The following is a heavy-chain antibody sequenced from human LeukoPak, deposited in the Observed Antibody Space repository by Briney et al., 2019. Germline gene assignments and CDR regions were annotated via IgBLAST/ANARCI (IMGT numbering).Heavy chain of an antibody. CDR1: GGSISGGDYF. J-gene: IGHJ4*02. CDR2: IHYSGST. CDR3: ARGSEGSYGPLLDS. Sequence: PSETLSLTCTVSGGSISGGDYFWHWIRQSPGEGLEWIGNIHYSGSTYYSPSLKSRVTISLGTSKNQLSLRMTSVTAADTAVYYCARGSEGSYGPLLDSWGQGTLVTVSS. V-gene: IGHV4-39*07. D-gene: IGHD3-10*01.